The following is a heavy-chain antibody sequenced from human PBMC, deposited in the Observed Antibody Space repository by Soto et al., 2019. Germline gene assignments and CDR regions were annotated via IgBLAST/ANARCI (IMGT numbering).Heavy chain of an antibody. CDR3: ARGRYGDY. V-gene: IGHV1-18*01. Sequence: QVHLVKSGAEVKKPGASVKVSCKGSGYAFTTYGITWVRQAPGQGLEWMGWISAHNGNTNYAQKLQGRVTVTRDTSTSTAYMELRSLRSDDTAVYYCARGRYGDYWGQGALFTVSS. CDR2: ISAHNGNT. J-gene: IGHJ4*02. D-gene: IGHD1-1*01. CDR1: GYAFTTYG.